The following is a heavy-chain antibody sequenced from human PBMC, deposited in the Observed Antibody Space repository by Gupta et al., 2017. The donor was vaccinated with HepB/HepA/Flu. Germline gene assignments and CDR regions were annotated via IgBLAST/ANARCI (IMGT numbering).Heavy chain of an antibody. Sequence: QVQLQQWAAGLLKPSETLSLTCAVYGGSFSGYYSSWIRQPPGKGLEWIGEINHSGSTNYNPSLKSRVTISVDTSKNQLSLKLSYVTAADTAVYYCARGLGYCSSTSCYTENSDAFDIWGQGTIVTVSS. CDR2: INHSGST. D-gene: IGHD2-2*01. CDR1: GGSFSGYY. CDR3: ARGLGYCSSTSCYTENSDAFDI. J-gene: IGHJ3*02. V-gene: IGHV4-34*01.